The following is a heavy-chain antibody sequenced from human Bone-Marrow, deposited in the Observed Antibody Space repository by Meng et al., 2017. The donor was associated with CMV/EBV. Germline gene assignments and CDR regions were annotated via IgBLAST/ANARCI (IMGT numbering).Heavy chain of an antibody. CDR1: GFTFSSYS. D-gene: IGHD6-6*01. CDR3: AKDRLYSSSSDY. J-gene: IGHJ4*02. CDR2: ISGSGGST. Sequence: GESLKISCAASGFTFSSYSMNWVRQAPGKGLEWVSAISGSGGSTYYADSVKGRFTISRDNSKNTLYLQMNSLRAEDTAVYYCAKDRLYSSSSDYWGQGTLVTVSS. V-gene: IGHV3-23*01.